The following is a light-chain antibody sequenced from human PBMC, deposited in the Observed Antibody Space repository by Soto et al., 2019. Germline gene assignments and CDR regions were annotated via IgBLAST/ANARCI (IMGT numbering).Light chain of an antibody. J-gene: IGKJ1*01. CDR1: QSVNSW. CDR3: QQYNSYPFT. V-gene: IGKV1-5*01. CDR2: QAC. Sequence: DIQMTHSPSTLSASVGDRVTISFRASQSVNSWLAWYQQKPGKDPKVLIYQACSLESGVPSRFSGSGSGTEFTLTISSLQPVAFATYYCQQYNSYPFTFGQGTKVDI.